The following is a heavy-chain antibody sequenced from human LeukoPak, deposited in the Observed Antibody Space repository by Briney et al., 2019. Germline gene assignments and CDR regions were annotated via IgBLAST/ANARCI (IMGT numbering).Heavy chain of an antibody. CDR3: AREGGYSYGDAPLHFDY. CDR2: IYYSGST. V-gene: IGHV4-39*07. Sequence: SETLSLTCTVSGGSISSSSYYWGWIRQPPGKGLEWIGSIYYSGSTYYNPSLKSRVTISVDTSKNQFSLKLSSVTAADTAVYYCAREGGYSYGDAPLHFDYRGQGTLVTVSS. D-gene: IGHD5-18*01. J-gene: IGHJ4*02. CDR1: GGSISSSSYY.